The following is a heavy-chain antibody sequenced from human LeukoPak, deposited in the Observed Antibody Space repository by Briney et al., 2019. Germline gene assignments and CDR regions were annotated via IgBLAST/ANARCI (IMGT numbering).Heavy chain of an antibody. CDR1: GFTFSNYE. J-gene: IGHJ3*02. CDR3: AKEASGYSYGLDAFDI. D-gene: IGHD5-18*01. CDR2: ISSSGTTI. V-gene: IGHV3-48*03. Sequence: GGSLRLSCAASGFTFSNYEMNWVRQAPGKGLEWVSYISSSGTTIYYADSVKGRFTLSRDNAGNSLYLQMNSLRGEDTAVYYCAKEASGYSYGLDAFDIWGQGTTVTVSS.